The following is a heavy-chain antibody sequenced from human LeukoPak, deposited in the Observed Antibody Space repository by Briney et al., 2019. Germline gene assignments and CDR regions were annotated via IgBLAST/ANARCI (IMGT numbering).Heavy chain of an antibody. CDR2: ISSSGSTI. V-gene: IGHV3-11*01. CDR3: ARFSPSKLVFDY. CDR1: GFTFSDYY. D-gene: IGHD6-6*01. J-gene: IGHJ4*02. Sequence: GGSLRLSCAASGFTFSDYYMSWIRQAPGKGLEWVSYISSSGSTIYYADSVKGRFTISRDNAKNSLYLQMNSLRAEDTAAYYCARFSPSKLVFDYWGQGTLVTVSS.